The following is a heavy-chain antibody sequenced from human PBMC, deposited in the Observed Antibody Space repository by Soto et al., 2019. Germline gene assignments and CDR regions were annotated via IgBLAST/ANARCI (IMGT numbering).Heavy chain of an antibody. Sequence: SVKVSCKASGGTFSSYAISWVRQAPGQGLEWMGGIIPIFGTANYAQKFQGRVTITADKSTSTAYMELSSLRSEDTAVYYCAKRITGFLYFDYWCQGTLVTVSS. CDR3: AKRITGFLYFDY. D-gene: IGHD1-20*01. V-gene: IGHV1-69*06. CDR2: IIPIFGTA. J-gene: IGHJ4*02. CDR1: GGTFSSYA.